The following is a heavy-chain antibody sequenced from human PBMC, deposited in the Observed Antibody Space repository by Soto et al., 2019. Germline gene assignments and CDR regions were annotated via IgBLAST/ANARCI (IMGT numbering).Heavy chain of an antibody. V-gene: IGHV2-70*01. J-gene: IGHJ4*02. CDR2: IDWDNDK. CDR1: GFALNTRGMC. D-gene: IGHD4-17*01. Sequence: VSGPTLVNPTQTLTLTCTFSGFALNTRGMCVSWIRQPPGKALEWLALIDWDNDKYYSTSLKTRLTISKDTSKNQVVLTMTNMDPVDTATYYCARIRDYGHFDYWGQGTLVTVSS. CDR3: ARIRDYGHFDY.